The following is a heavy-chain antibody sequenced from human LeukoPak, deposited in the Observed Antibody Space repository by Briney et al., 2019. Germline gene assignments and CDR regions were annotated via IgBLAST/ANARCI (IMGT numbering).Heavy chain of an antibody. CDR2: ISYDGSNK. V-gene: IGHV3-30*04. J-gene: IGHJ4*02. D-gene: IGHD1-26*01. CDR3: ARVGEEGYYRAHFES. CDR1: GFTFSSYA. Sequence: GGSLRLSCAVSGFTFSSYAMHWVRQAPGKGLEWVAVISYDGSNKYYADSVKGRFTISRDNSKNSLYLQMNSLRAEDTAVYYCARVGEEGYYRAHFESWGQGTLVTVSS.